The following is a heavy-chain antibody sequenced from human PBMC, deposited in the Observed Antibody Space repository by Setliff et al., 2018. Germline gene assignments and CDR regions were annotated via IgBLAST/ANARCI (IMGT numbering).Heavy chain of an antibody. CDR2: INPSSGGI. J-gene: IGHJ4*02. Sequence: ASVKVSCKASGYTLSKYYMHWVRQAPGQGLEWMGRINPSSGGISYAQKLQGRVIMTRDTSTSTVYMEVSRLRSEDTAVYHCARESVEMTTSTRSGFDYWGQGTLVTVSS. CDR1: GYTLSKYY. V-gene: IGHV1-46*04. CDR3: ARESVEMTTSTRSGFDY. D-gene: IGHD4-17*01.